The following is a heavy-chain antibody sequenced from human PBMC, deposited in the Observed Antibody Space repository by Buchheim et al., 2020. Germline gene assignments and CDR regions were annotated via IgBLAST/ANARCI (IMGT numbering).Heavy chain of an antibody. J-gene: IGHJ4*02. Sequence: EVQLLESGGGLVQPGGSLRLSCAASGFTFSSYVMSWVRQAPGKGLEWVSTISGSGASTYYADSVKGRFTISSDNSKNTLYLQMNSLRVEDTAVYYCARSWYPNMYYFDYWGQGTL. D-gene: IGHD6-13*01. V-gene: IGHV3-23*01. CDR1: GFTFSSYV. CDR3: ARSWYPNMYYFDY. CDR2: ISGSGAST.